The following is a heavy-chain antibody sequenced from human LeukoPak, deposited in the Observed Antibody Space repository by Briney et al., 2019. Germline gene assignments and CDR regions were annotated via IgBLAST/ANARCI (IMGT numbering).Heavy chain of an antibody. D-gene: IGHD2-2*01. V-gene: IGHV4-34*01. CDR1: GGSFSGYY. Sequence: SETLSLTCAAYGGSFSGYYWSWIRQPPGKGLEWIGEINHSGSTNYNPSLKSRVTISVDTSKNQFSLKLSSVTAADTAVYYCARGHPSSVPHYFDYWGQGTLVTVSS. CDR3: ARGHPSSVPHYFDY. J-gene: IGHJ4*02. CDR2: INHSGST.